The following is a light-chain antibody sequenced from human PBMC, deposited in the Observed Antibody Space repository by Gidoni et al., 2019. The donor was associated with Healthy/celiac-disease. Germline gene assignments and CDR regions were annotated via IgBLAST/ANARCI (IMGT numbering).Light chain of an antibody. V-gene: IGKV1-39*01. CDR1: QSISSY. CDR2: AAS. CDR3: QQSYSTPPT. Sequence: DLQMTQSPSSLSASVGDRVTSTCRASQSISSYLNWYQQKPGKAPKLLSYAASSLQSGVPSRFSGSGSGTDFTLTISSLQPEDFATYYCQQSYSTPPTFGQGTKVEIK. J-gene: IGKJ1*01.